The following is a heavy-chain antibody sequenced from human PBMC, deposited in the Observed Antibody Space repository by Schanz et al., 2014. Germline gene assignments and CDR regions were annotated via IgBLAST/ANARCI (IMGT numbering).Heavy chain of an antibody. CDR1: GFTVSSNY. V-gene: IGHV3-48*01. D-gene: IGHD6-19*01. Sequence: EVQLVESGGGLVHPGGSLRLSCAASGFTVSSNYMSWVRQAPGKGLEWVSYISSSSSTIYYADSVKGRFTISRDNAKNSLYLQMNSLRAEDTGVYYCARVVGSGWHYFDLWGQGTLVTVSS. CDR3: ARVVGSGWHYFDL. CDR2: ISSSSSTI. J-gene: IGHJ4*02.